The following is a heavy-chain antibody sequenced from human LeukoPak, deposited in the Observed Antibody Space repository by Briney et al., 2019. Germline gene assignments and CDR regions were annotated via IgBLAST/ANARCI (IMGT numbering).Heavy chain of an antibody. V-gene: IGHV3-23*01. D-gene: IGHD5-24*01. CDR2: ISDNGGNT. Sequence: GGSLRLSCAASGFTSSSYALSWVRQAPGKGLEWDSGISDNGGNTYYADSVKGRFTISRDNSKNTLYLQMNSLRAEDTAVYYCAKGDGYNYDNWFDPWGQGTLVTVSS. CDR3: AKGDGYNYDNWFDP. J-gene: IGHJ5*02. CDR1: GFTSSSYA.